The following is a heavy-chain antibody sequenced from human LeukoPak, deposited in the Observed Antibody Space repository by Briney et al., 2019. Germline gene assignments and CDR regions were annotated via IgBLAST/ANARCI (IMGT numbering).Heavy chain of an antibody. D-gene: IGHD6-19*01. CDR2: IKTKIEGATT. J-gene: IGHJ4*02. CDR3: TIDSNSGWTGY. V-gene: IGHV3-15*01. Sequence: GGSLRLSCAASGFTFSNAWMSWVRQAPGTGLEWVGRIKTKIEGATTDYAAPVKGRFTISRDDSKNTVYLQMNSLKTEDTAVYYCTIDSNSGWTGYWGQGTLVTVSS. CDR1: GFTFSNAW.